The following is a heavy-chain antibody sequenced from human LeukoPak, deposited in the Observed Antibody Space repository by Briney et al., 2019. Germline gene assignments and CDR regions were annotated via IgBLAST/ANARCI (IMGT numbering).Heavy chain of an antibody. Sequence: GGSLRLSCVAYGFNFRDYSMNWVRQAPGKGLDWVSGISGTSSYMYYGDSVKGRFTISRENAKNSLYLQMNSLRAEDTAMYYCARGRYSGTTYYFDYWGQGTLVTVSS. J-gene: IGHJ4*02. D-gene: IGHD5-12*01. V-gene: IGHV3-21*04. CDR1: GFNFRDYS. CDR3: ARGRYSGTTYYFDY. CDR2: ISGTSSYM.